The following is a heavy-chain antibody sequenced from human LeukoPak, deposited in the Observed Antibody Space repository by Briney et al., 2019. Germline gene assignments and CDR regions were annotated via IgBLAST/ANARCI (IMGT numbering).Heavy chain of an antibody. CDR3: ARSRIVATINGGDYYYGMDV. J-gene: IGHJ6*02. CDR1: GYTFTSYA. CDR2: INAGNGNT. V-gene: IGHV1-3*01. Sequence: ASVKVSCKASGYTFTSYAMHWVRQAPGQRLEWMGWINAGNGNTKYSQKFQGRVTIARDTSASTAYMELSSLRSEDTAVYYCARSRIVATINGGDYYYGMDVWGQGTTVTVSS. D-gene: IGHD5-12*01.